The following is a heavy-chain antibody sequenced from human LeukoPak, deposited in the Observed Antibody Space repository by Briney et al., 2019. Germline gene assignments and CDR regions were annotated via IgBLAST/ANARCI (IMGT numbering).Heavy chain of an antibody. J-gene: IGHJ6*02. CDR1: GFTFGDYG. V-gene: IGHV3-64D*09. D-gene: IGHD3-22*01. CDR3: VNPGWYYDSSGYSYYYGMDV. CDR2: IVSNGDST. Sequence: GRSLRLSCTASGFTFGDYGMSWVRQAPGKGLEYVSAIVSNGDSTYYADSVKGRFTISRDNAKNTLYLQMSSLRPDDTAVYYCVNPGWYYDSSGYSYYYGMDVWGQGTTVTVSS.